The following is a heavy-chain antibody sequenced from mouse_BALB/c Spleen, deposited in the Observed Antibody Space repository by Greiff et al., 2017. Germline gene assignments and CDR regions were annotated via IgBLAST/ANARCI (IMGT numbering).Heavy chain of an antibody. CDR3: ARPGYYGFAY. CDR1: GYTFTDYN. V-gene: IGHV1S29*02. CDR2: IYPYNGGT. Sequence: EVKLMESGPELVKPGASVKISCKASGYTFTDYNMHWVKQSHGKSLEWIGYIYPYNGGTGYNQKFKSKATLTVDNSSSTAYMELRSLTSEDSAVYYCARPGYYGFAYWGQGTLVTVSA. J-gene: IGHJ3*01. D-gene: IGHD2-3*01.